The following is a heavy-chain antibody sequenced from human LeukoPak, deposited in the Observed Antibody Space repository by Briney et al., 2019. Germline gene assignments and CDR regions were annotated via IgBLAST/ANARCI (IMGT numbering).Heavy chain of an antibody. Sequence: GGSLRLSCAASGFTFSNNAMHWVRQAPGKGLEWVAVISYDGSNKYYADSVKGRFTISRGNSKNTLYLQMNSLRTEDTAVYYCVTYYHDSSAWDYWGQGTLATVSS. J-gene: IGHJ4*02. D-gene: IGHD3-22*01. CDR2: ISYDGSNK. V-gene: IGHV3-30*01. CDR3: VTYYHDSSAWDY. CDR1: GFTFSNNA.